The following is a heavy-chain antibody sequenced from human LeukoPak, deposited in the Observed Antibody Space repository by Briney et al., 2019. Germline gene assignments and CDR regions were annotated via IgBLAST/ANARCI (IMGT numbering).Heavy chain of an antibody. J-gene: IGHJ5*02. Sequence: SETLSLTCAVYGGSFSGYYWSWIRQPPGKGLEWIGEINHSGSTNYNPSLKSRVTISVDTSKNQFSLKLSSVTAADTAVYYCARRLLRYFDWLSRFDPWGQGTLVTVSS. CDR2: INHSGST. CDR3: ARRLLRYFDWLSRFDP. D-gene: IGHD3-9*01. CDR1: GGSFSGYY. V-gene: IGHV4-34*01.